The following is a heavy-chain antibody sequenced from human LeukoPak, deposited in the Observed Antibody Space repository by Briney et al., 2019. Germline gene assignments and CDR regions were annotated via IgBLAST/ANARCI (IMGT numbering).Heavy chain of an antibody. CDR3: TLTLVRGRVYGMDV. CDR1: GFTFDSYD. J-gene: IGHJ6*04. D-gene: IGHD3-10*01. Sequence: GGALRLSCAASGFTFDSYDMSWVRQAPGKGVEWVSGTSASGGRTYYADSVKGRFTISRENSKNTLYLQINSLRAEDTAVYYCTLTLVRGRVYGMDVWGEGTTVTVSS. V-gene: IGHV3-23*01. CDR2: TSASGGRT.